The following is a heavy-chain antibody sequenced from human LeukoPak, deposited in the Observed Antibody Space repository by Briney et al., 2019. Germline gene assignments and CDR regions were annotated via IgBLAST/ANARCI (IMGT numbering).Heavy chain of an antibody. CDR3: ARLSYGSGSYYFGRTRGFVFDP. Sequence: PSETLSLTCTVSGDSISSGSYYWTWIRQPAGKGLEWIGRMYTSGSTNYNPSLKSRVTISVDTSKNQFSLKLSSVTAADTAVYYCARLSYGSGSYYFGRTRGFVFDPWGQGTLVTVSS. CDR1: GDSISSGSYY. CDR2: MYTSGST. V-gene: IGHV4-61*02. D-gene: IGHD3-10*01. J-gene: IGHJ5*02.